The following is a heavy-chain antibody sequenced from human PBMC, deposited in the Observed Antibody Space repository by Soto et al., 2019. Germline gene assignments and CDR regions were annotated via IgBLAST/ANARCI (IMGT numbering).Heavy chain of an antibody. J-gene: IGHJ4*02. CDR1: GGSFSGYY. D-gene: IGHD2-8*02. CDR2: INHSGST. Sequence: SETLSLTCAVYGGSFSGYYWTWIRQPPGTGLEWIGEINHSGSTNYNPSLKSRVTISVDTSKNQFSLKLTSVTAADTAVYYCARDKNPGLLDYWTQGTLVTVSA. CDR3: ARDKNPGLLDY. V-gene: IGHV4-34*01.